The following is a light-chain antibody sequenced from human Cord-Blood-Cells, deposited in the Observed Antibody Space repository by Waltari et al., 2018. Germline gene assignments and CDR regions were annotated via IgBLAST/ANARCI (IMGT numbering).Light chain of an antibody. J-gene: IGLJ3*02. V-gene: IGLV2-23*01. CDR3: CSYAGSSTVV. CDR1: SSDVGRYNL. Sequence: QSALTQPASVSGSPGQSITIPCPGTSSDVGRYNLLSWYQQHPGKAPKRMIYEGSKRPSGVSNRFSGSKSGNTASLTISGLQAEDEADYYCCSYAGSSTVVFGGGTKLTVL. CDR2: EGS.